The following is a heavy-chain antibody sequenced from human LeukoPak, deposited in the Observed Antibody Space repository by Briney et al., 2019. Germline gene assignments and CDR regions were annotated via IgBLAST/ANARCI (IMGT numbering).Heavy chain of an antibody. J-gene: IGHJ4*02. V-gene: IGHV4-61*02. CDR3: ARALGSLSGRLLPLGY. CDR2: IYTSGST. CDR1: GGSLSSGSYY. D-gene: IGHD1-26*01. Sequence: SETLSLTCIVSGGSLSSGSYYWSWIRQPAGKGLEWIGRIYTSGSTNYNPSLKSRVTISVDTSKNQFSLKLSSVTAADTAVYYCARALGSLSGRLLPLGYWGQGTLVTVSS.